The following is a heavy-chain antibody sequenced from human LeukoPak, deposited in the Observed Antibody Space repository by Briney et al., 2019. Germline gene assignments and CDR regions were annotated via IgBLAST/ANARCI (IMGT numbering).Heavy chain of an antibody. CDR1: GYTFTGYY. V-gene: IGHV1-2*02. CDR3: ARVVATDYYYNYYMDV. CDR2: INPNSGGT. D-gene: IGHD5-12*01. J-gene: IGHJ6*03. Sequence: GASVKVSCKASGYTFTGYYMHWVRQAPGQGLEWMGWINPNSGGTNYAQKFQGRVTMTRDTSISTAYMELSRLRSDDTAVYYCARVVATDYYYNYYMDVWGKGTTVTVSS.